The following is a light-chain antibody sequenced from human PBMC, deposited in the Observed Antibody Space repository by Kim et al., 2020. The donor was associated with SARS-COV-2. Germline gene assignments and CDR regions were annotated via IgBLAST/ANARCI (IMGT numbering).Light chain of an antibody. CDR2: DAS. CDR1: SSITRW. Sequence: ASLGDRVTIPCRASSSITRWLAWYQEKPGKAPKLLISDASNLQGGVPSRFSGSGSGTEFTLTITSLQPDDFATYYCQQYNLYPLTFGGGTRWIS. J-gene: IGKJ4*01. V-gene: IGKV1-5*01. CDR3: QQYNLYPLT.